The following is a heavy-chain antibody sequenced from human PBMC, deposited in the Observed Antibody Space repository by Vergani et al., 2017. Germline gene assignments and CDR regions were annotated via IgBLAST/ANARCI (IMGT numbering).Heavy chain of an antibody. Sequence: QVQLQQWGAGLLKPSETPSLTCAVYGGSFSGYYWSWIRQPPGKGLEWIGEINHSGSTNYNPSLKSRVTISVDTSKNQFSLKLSSVTAADTAVYYCARGHYSSGWLAWGQGTLVTVSS. CDR1: GGSFSGYY. CDR3: ARGHYSSGWLA. V-gene: IGHV4-34*01. J-gene: IGHJ5*02. CDR2: INHSGST. D-gene: IGHD6-19*01.